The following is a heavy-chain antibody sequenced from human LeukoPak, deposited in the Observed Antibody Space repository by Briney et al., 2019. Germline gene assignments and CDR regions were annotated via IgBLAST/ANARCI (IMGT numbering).Heavy chain of an antibody. CDR1: GFTFSSHG. D-gene: IGHD1-20*01. Sequence: GGSLRLSCAGSGFTFSSHGMIWVRQTPGKGLEWLSSVSASSAFIWYADSVKGRFTISRDNAKNSLYLRMSSLRAEDTALYFCVRELTVTTREYYFDLWGQGTLVTVSS. J-gene: IGHJ4*02. CDR3: VRELTVTTREYYFDL. V-gene: IGHV3-21*01. CDR2: VSASSAFI.